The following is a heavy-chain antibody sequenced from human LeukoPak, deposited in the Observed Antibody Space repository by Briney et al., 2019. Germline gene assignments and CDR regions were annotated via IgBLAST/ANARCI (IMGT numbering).Heavy chain of an antibody. CDR1: GYTFTSYD. V-gene: IGHV1-2*02. J-gene: IGHJ4*02. CDR2: MNPNSGGT. Sequence: ASVKVSCKASGYTFTSYDINWVRQATGQGLEWMGWMNPNSGGTNYAQKFQGRVTMTRDTSISTVYMELSRLRSDDTAVYYCASSQENYYDSSGYYDYWGQGTLVTVSS. D-gene: IGHD3-22*01. CDR3: ASSQENYYDSSGYYDY.